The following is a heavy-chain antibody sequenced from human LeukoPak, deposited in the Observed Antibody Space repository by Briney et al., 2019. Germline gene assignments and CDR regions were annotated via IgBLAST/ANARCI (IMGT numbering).Heavy chain of an antibody. V-gene: IGHV3-53*01. D-gene: IGHD3-22*01. CDR1: RFTVSSKY. J-gene: IGHJ4*02. CDR3: ARERDSSGYILAY. Sequence: GGSLRLSCAASRFTVSSKYMSWVRRAPGKGLEWVSVIYSGGATYYADSVKGRFTVSRDNSKNTVYLQMNSLRAEDTAIYYCARERDSSGYILAYWGQGTLVTVSS. CDR2: IYSGGAT.